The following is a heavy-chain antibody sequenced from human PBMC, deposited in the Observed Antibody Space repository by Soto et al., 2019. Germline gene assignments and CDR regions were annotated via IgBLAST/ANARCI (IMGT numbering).Heavy chain of an antibody. D-gene: IGHD3-3*01. V-gene: IGHV1-18*01. J-gene: IGHJ5*02. Sequence: ASVKVSCKTSGYTFNTYGINWGRQAPGQGLELMGWISAYDGKTTYAEKFQGRVTLTTDTSTSTAYMELRSLRSDDTAIYYCARDPHEFWTSYWFDPWGQGTPGTSPQ. CDR3: ARDPHEFWTSYWFDP. CDR2: ISAYDGKT. CDR1: GYTFNTYG.